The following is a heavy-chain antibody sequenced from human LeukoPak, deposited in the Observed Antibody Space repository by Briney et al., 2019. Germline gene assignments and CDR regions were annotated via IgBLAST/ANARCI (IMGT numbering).Heavy chain of an antibody. CDR1: GGSISSSSYY. CDR3: ARHPTADYGETYYFDY. Sequence: PSETLSLTCTVSGGSISSSSYYWGWIRQPPGKGLEWIGSIYYSGSTYYNPSLKSRVTISVDTSKNQFSLKLSSVTAADTAVYYCARHPTADYGETYYFDYWGQGTLVTASS. J-gene: IGHJ4*02. V-gene: IGHV4-39*01. D-gene: IGHD4-17*01. CDR2: IYYSGST.